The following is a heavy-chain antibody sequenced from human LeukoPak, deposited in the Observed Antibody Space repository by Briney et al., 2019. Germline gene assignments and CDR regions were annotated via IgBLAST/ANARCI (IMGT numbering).Heavy chain of an antibody. D-gene: IGHD2-15*01. CDR3: ARADIVVVVAATSDFDY. V-gene: IGHV1-18*01. Sequence: GASVKVSCKASGGTFSSYAISWVRQAPGQGLEWMGWISAYNGNTNYAQKLQGRVTMTTDTSTSTAYMELRSLRSDDTAVYYCARADIVVVVAATSDFDYWGQGTLVTVSS. CDR1: GGTFSSYA. J-gene: IGHJ4*02. CDR2: ISAYNGNT.